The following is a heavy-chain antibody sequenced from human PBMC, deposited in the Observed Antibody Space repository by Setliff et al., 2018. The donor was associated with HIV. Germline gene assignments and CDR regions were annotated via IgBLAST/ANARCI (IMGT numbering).Heavy chain of an antibody. Sequence: SETLSLTCAVSGGSMRSSGYSWTWIRQAPGKGLEWVGYIYYNGNAYYNPSLKSRVTISVDRSKNQFSLKLSSVTAADTAVYYCARRGDFFYYAMDVWGQWTTVTVSS. CDR2: IYYNGNA. CDR3: ARRGDFFYYAMDV. J-gene: IGHJ6*02. CDR1: GGSMRSSGYS. V-gene: IGHV4-30-2*01.